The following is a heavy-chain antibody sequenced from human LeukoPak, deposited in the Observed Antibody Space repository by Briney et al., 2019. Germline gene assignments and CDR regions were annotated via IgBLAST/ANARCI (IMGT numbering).Heavy chain of an antibody. CDR2: ISAYNGNT. CDR3: ARDRGRLLGY. CDR1: GYTFTSYG. J-gene: IGHJ4*02. D-gene: IGHD2-15*01. Sequence: ASVKVSCKASGYTFTSYGISWVRQAPGQGLEWMGWISAYNGNTNYAQKFQGRVTMTRDTSISTAYMELSRLRSDDTAVYYCARDRGRLLGYWGQGTLVTVSS. V-gene: IGHV1-18*01.